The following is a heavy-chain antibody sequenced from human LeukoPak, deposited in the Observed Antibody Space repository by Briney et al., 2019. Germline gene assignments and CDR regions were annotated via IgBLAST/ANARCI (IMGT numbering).Heavy chain of an antibody. CDR1: GGSISTYY. Sequence: SETLSLTCTVSGGSISTYYWTWIRQPPGKGPEWIGYIYYSGSTNYNPSLKSRVTMLVDTSKNQFSLKLNSVTAADTAVYYCARDRLGLPVDYWGRGTLVTVSS. D-gene: IGHD3-16*01. CDR3: ARDRLGLPVDY. V-gene: IGHV4-59*01. CDR2: IYYSGST. J-gene: IGHJ4*02.